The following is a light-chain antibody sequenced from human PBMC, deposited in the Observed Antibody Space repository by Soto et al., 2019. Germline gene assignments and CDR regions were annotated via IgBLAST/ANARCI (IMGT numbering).Light chain of an antibody. V-gene: IGKV3-15*01. CDR3: QQYNNWPLT. Sequence: EIVMTQSPATLSVSPGERATLSCRASQSVSSNLAWYQQNPGQAPRLLIYRASSMASGIPARFSGRGSGTEFTLTISGLQSEDFAVYYCQQYNNWPLTFGGGTKVEIK. CDR1: QSVSSN. CDR2: RAS. J-gene: IGKJ4*01.